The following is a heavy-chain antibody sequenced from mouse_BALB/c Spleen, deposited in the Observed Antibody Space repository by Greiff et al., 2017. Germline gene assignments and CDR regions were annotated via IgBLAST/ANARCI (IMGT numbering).Heavy chain of an antibody. CDR3: ARLNYGSSYFDY. D-gene: IGHD1-1*01. CDR2: INPSTGYT. CDR1: GYTFTSYW. J-gene: IGHJ2*01. Sequence: VQLQQSGAELAKPGASVKMSCKASGYTFTSYWMHWVKQRPGQGLEWIGYINPSTGYTEYNQKFKDKATLTADKSSSTAYMQLSSLTSEDSAVYYCARLNYGSSYFDYWGQGTTLTVSS. V-gene: IGHV1-7*01.